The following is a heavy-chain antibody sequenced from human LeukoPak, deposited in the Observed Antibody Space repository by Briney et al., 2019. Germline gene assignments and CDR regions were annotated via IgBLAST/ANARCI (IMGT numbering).Heavy chain of an antibody. Sequence: PSETLSLTCAVYGGSFSGYYWSWIRQPPEKGLEWIGEINHSGSTNYNPSLKSRVNISLDTSKNQFSLKLSSVAAADTAVYYCARGRHIVVVVAAPPSRYFQHWGQGTLVTVSS. CDR2: INHSGST. J-gene: IGHJ1*01. D-gene: IGHD2-15*01. V-gene: IGHV4-34*01. CDR1: GGSFSGYY. CDR3: ARGRHIVVVVAAPPSRYFQH.